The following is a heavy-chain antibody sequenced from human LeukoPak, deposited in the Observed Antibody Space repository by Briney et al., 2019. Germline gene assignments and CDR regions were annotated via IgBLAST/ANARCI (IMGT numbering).Heavy chain of an antibody. Sequence: PSETLSLTCTVSGGSISSYYWSWIRQPPGKGLEWIGYIYYSGSTNYNPSLKSRVTIPVDTSKNQFSLKLSSVTAADTAVYYCARSRPYCSSTSCYWSDHYYYYYYMDVWGKGTTVTVSS. CDR2: IYYSGST. J-gene: IGHJ6*03. V-gene: IGHV4-59*01. D-gene: IGHD2-2*01. CDR3: ARSRPYCSSTSCYWSDHYYYYYYMDV. CDR1: GGSISSYY.